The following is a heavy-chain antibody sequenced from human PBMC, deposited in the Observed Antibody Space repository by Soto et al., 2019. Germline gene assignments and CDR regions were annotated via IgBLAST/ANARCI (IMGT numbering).Heavy chain of an antibody. V-gene: IGHV3-23*01. CDR1: GFTFSSYA. J-gene: IGHJ6*02. Sequence: GGSLRLSCAASGFTFSSYAMSWVRQAPGKGLEWVSAISGSGGSTYYADSVKGRFTISRDNSKNTLYLQMNSLRAEDTAVYYCASQDTMTTGYYYYYGMDVWGQGTTVTVSS. CDR3: ASQDTMTTGYYYYYGMDV. CDR2: ISGSGGST. D-gene: IGHD4-17*01.